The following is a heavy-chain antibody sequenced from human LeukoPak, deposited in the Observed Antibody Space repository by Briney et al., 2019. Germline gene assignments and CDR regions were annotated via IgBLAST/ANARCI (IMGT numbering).Heavy chain of an antibody. CDR3: TRATVGATLGYYYYYMDV. CDR1: GFTFGDYA. D-gene: IGHD1-26*01. Sequence: PGGSLRLSCTASGFTFGDYAMSWVRQAPGKGLEWVGFIRSKAYGGTTEYAASVKGRFTISRDDSKSIAYLQMNSLKTEDTAVYYCTRATVGATLGYYYYYMDVWGKGTTVTISS. V-gene: IGHV3-49*04. J-gene: IGHJ6*03. CDR2: IRSKAYGGTT.